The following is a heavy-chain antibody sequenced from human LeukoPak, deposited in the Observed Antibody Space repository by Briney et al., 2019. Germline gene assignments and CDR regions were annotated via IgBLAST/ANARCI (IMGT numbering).Heavy chain of an antibody. CDR1: GFIFSSFA. J-gene: IGHJ4*02. CDR3: ARDHNWGFDY. V-gene: IGHV3-48*02. D-gene: IGHD7-27*01. CDR2: ISPTYDI. Sequence: GGSLRLSCAASGFIFSSFAMNWVRQAPGKGLEWVSYISPTYDIYYSDSVRGRFTVSRDNAKNSLYLQMNSLRDEDTAVYYCARDHNWGFDYWGQGTLVAVSS.